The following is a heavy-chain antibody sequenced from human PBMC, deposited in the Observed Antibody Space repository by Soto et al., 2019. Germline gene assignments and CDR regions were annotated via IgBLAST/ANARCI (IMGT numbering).Heavy chain of an antibody. V-gene: IGHV1-8*01. J-gene: IGHJ4*02. CDR3: ARVGAIWFGELSSFDY. Sequence: ASVKVSCKASGYTFTSYDIDWVRQATGQGLEWMGWMNPNSGNTGYAQKFQGRVTMTRNTSISTAYMELSSLRSEDTAVYYCARVGAIWFGELSSFDYWGQGALVTVSS. CDR1: GYTFTSYD. D-gene: IGHD3-10*01. CDR2: MNPNSGNT.